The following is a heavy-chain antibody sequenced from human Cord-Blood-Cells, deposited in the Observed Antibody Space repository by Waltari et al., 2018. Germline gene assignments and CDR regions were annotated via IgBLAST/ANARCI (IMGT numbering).Heavy chain of an antibody. V-gene: IGHV4-39*01. CDR3: ARRGGGSYLDY. CDR2: IYYSGST. Sequence: QLQLQESGPGLVKPSETLSLTCTVSGGSISSSSYYCGWIRQPPGKGLEWIGSIYYSGSTYYNPSLKSRVTISVDTSKNQFSLKLSSVTAADTAVYYCARRGGGSYLDYWGQGTLVTVSS. D-gene: IGHD1-26*01. CDR1: GGSISSSSYY. J-gene: IGHJ4*02.